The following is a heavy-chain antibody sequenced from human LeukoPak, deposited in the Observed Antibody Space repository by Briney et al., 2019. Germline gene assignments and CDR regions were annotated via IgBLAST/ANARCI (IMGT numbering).Heavy chain of an antibody. CDR3: ARDPYGSGSPLGD. CDR2: INPNSGGT. V-gene: IGHV1-2*02. CDR1: GYTFTGYY. J-gene: IGHJ4*02. D-gene: IGHD3-10*01. Sequence: ASVNVSCKASGYTFTGYYMHWVRQAPGQGLEWMGWINPNSGGTNYAQKFQGRVTMTRDTSISTAYMELSRLRSDDTAVYYCARDPYGSGSPLGDWGQGTLVTVSS.